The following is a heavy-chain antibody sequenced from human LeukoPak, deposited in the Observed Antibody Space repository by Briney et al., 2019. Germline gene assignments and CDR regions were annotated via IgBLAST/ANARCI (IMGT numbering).Heavy chain of an antibody. V-gene: IGHV4-34*01. CDR3: ARANSGSYYSPLDY. J-gene: IGHJ4*02. CDR2: INHSGST. D-gene: IGHD1-26*01. Sequence: SETLSLTCAVYGGSFSGYHWSWIRQPPGKGLEWIGEINHSGSTNYNPSLKSRVTISVDTSKNQFSLKLSSVTAADTAVYYCARANSGSYYSPLDYWGQGTLVTVSS. CDR1: GGSFSGYH.